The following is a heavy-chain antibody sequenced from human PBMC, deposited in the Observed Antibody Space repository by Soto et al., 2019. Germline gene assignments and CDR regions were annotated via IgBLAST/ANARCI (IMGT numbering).Heavy chain of an antibody. V-gene: IGHV4-59*01. CDR2: SYYSAST. CDR3: ARDRVGYSGSYSDAFDI. CDR1: CGSSSSYH. J-gene: IGHJ3*02. D-gene: IGHD1-26*01. Sequence: SETLSLPCTVSCGSSSSYHWGSIRQPPGKGVKSMWYSYYSASTNYTPPRKSRFTISVDTSQNQCPLQRSSVSAADPAVYYCARDRVGYSGSYSDAFDIWVRRTMGAV.